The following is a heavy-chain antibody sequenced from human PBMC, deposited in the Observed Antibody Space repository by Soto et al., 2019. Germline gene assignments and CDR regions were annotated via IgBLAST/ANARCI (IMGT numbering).Heavy chain of an antibody. V-gene: IGHV6-1*01. D-gene: IGHD2-8*01. CDR3: ARLIGNSWLDS. Sequence: QVQLQQSGPGLVKPSQTLSLTCAISGDSVSTNSATWDWIRQSPSRGLEWLGRTYYRSKWYNDYAVAVKARTTTHPDTSNKQLSLQLNAVTPDVTAVYYCARLIGNSWLDSWGQGTLVTVSS. CDR2: TYYRSKWYN. J-gene: IGHJ5*01. CDR1: GDSVSTNSAT.